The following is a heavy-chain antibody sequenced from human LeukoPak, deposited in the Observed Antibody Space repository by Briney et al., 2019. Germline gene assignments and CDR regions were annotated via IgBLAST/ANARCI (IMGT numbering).Heavy chain of an antibody. J-gene: IGHJ6*03. CDR1: GGTFSSYA. V-gene: IGHV1-69*13. CDR2: IIPIFGTA. Sequence: SVKVSCKASGGTFSSYAISWVRQAPGQGLEWMGGIIPIFGTANYAQKSQGRVTITADESTSTAYMELSSLRSEDTAVYYCAWSPHGDSQRWAGYYCYYMDVWGKGTTVTVSS. CDR3: AWSPHGDSQRWAGYYCYYMDV. D-gene: IGHD4-17*01.